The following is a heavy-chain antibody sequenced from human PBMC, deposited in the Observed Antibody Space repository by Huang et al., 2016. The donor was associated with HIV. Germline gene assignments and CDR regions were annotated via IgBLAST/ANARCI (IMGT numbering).Heavy chain of an antibody. D-gene: IGHD4-17*01. V-gene: IGHV1-69*13. CDR3: ARGQLGSYGDYDVLY. CDR2: SIPTLGTP. Sequence: QVQLVQSGAEVKTPGSSVKVSCKASGGTLSKYAISWVRHAPGQGLEWIGGSIPTLGTPNYARKFQGRVTITADDSTSTTYVEVSSLRSEDTALYYCARGQLGSYGDYDVLYWGQGTLVTVSS. CDR1: GGTLSKYA. J-gene: IGHJ4*02.